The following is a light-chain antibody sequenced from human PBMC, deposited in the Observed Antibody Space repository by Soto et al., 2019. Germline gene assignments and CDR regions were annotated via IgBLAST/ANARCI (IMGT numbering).Light chain of an antibody. CDR3: QQYGRSPTWT. CDR1: QSLLHSNGYNY. J-gene: IGKJ1*01. CDR2: LGS. V-gene: IGKV2-28*01. Sequence: DIVMTQSPLSLPVTPGEPASISCRSSQSLLHSNGYNYLDWYLQKPGQSPQLLIYLGSNRAAGVSDRFSGSGSGTDFSLTISRLEPEDFAMYYCQQYGRSPTWTFGQGTKVDIK.